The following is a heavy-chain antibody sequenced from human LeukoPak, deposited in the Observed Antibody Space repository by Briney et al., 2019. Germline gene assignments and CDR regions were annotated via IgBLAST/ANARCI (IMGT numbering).Heavy chain of an antibody. CDR3: AREMIAVAPNYYYYYGMDV. D-gene: IGHD6-19*01. J-gene: IGHJ6*02. CDR1: GYTFTGYY. Sequence: ASVKVSFKASGYTFTGYYMHWVRQAPGQGLEWMGWINPNSGGTNYAQKFQGRVTMTRDTSISTAYMELSRLRSDDTAVYYCAREMIAVAPNYYYYYGMDVWGQGTTVTVSS. V-gene: IGHV1-2*02. CDR2: INPNSGGT.